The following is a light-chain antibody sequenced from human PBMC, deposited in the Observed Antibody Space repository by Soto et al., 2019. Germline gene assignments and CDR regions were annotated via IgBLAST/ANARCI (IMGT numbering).Light chain of an antibody. J-gene: IGKJ1*01. Sequence: DIQMTQSPSALSASVGDGVTITCRATETISNWLAWYQQKPGKAPKVLIYKASSLESGVPSRFSGSGSGTEFTLTISRLQPDDFATYYCQEYNSYSWTFGQGTKVDIK. V-gene: IGKV1-5*03. CDR1: ETISNW. CDR3: QEYNSYSWT. CDR2: KAS.